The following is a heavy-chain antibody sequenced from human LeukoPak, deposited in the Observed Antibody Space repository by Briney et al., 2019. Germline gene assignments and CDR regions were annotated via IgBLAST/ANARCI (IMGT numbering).Heavy chain of an antibody. CDR1: GFTFSSYG. Sequence: GGSLRLSCSASGFTFSSYGMHWVRQAPGKGLERVAIISYDGSNKYYADSVKGRFTISRDNSKNALYLQMNSLRAEDTAVYYCARPPPSCSSTSCYQHYWGQGTLVTVSS. J-gene: IGHJ4*02. V-gene: IGHV3-30*03. D-gene: IGHD2-2*01. CDR2: ISYDGSNK. CDR3: ARPPPSCSSTSCYQHY.